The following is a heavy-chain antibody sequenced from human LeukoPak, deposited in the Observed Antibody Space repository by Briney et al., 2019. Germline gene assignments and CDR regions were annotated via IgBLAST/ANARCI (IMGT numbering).Heavy chain of an antibody. V-gene: IGHV5-51*01. D-gene: IGHD3-16*02. CDR3: ARLPPNDYVWGSYRYSWFDP. CDR1: GYSFTSYW. J-gene: IGHJ5*02. CDR2: IYPGDSDT. Sequence: GESLKISCKGSGYSFTSYWIGWVRQMPGKGLEWMGIIYPGDSDTRYSPSFQGQVTISADKSISTAYLQWSSLKASDTAMYYCARLPPNDYVWGSYRYSWFDPWGQGTLVTLSS.